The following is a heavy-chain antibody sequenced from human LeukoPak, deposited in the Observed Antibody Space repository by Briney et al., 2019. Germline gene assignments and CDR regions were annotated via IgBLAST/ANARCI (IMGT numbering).Heavy chain of an antibody. CDR1: GGSISSSSYY. CDR3: ARLNEYSSPSGAAYGMDV. J-gene: IGHJ6*02. D-gene: IGHD6-6*01. Sequence: PSETLSLTCTVSGGSISSSSYYWGWIRQPPGKGLEWIGSIYYSGSTYYNPSLKSRVTISVDTSKNQFSLKLSSVTAADTAVYYCARLNEYSSPSGAAYGMDVWGQGTTVTVSS. CDR2: IYYSGST. V-gene: IGHV4-39*01.